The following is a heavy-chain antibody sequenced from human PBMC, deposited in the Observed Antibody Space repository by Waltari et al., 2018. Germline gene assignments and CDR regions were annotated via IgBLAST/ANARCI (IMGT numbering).Heavy chain of an antibody. V-gene: IGHV3-23*01. CDR2: ISGSGGST. D-gene: IGHD3-10*01. CDR3: AKDISRDYYGSGPDAFDI. J-gene: IGHJ3*02. Sequence: EVQLLESGGGLVQPGGSLRLSCAASGFTFSSYAMSWVRQAPGKGLEWVSAISGSGGSTYYADSVKCRFTISRDNSKNTLYLQMNSLRAEDTAVYYCAKDISRDYYGSGPDAFDIWGQGTMVTVSS. CDR1: GFTFSSYA.